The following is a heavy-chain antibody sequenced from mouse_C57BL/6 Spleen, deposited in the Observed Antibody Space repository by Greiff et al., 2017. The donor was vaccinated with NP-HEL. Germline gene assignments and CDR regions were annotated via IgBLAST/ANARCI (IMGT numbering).Heavy chain of an antibody. J-gene: IGHJ2*01. CDR3: ARAEILTGTYYFDY. Sequence: EVQLQQSGPELVKPGASVKISCKASGYSFTGYYMNWVKQSPEKSLEWIGEINPSTGGTTYNQKFKAKATLTVDKSSSTAYMQLKSLTSEDSAVYYCARAEILTGTYYFDYWGQGTTLTVSS. CDR2: INPSTGGT. CDR1: GYSFTGYY. V-gene: IGHV1-42*01. D-gene: IGHD4-1*01.